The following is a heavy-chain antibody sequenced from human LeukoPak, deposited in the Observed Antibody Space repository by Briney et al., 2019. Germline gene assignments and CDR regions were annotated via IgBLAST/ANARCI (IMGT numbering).Heavy chain of an antibody. CDR1: GFTVSSNA. J-gene: IGHJ6*02. CDR2: MYGGGST. D-gene: IGHD3-10*01. V-gene: IGHV3-53*01. CDR3: ARERGNAGLYYYYAMDV. Sequence: GGSLRLSCAVSGFTVSSNAMSWVRQAPGKGLEWVSLMYGGGSTDYADSVKGRFTVSRDNSKNTLYLQMSGLRAEDTAVYYCARERGNAGLYYYYAMDVWGQGTTVTVSS.